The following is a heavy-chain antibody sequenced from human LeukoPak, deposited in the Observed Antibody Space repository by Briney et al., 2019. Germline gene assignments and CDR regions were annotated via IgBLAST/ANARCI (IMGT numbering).Heavy chain of an antibody. J-gene: IGHJ4*02. V-gene: IGHV1-58*02. CDR2: IVVGSGNT. CDR1: GFTFTSSA. Sequence: GASVKVSRKASGFTFTSSAMQWVRQARGQRLEWIGWIVVGSGNTNYAQKFQERVTITRDMSTSTAYMELSSLRSEDTAVYYCAAVWDSGSWDNWGQGTLVTVSS. D-gene: IGHD6-13*01. CDR3: AAVWDSGSWDN.